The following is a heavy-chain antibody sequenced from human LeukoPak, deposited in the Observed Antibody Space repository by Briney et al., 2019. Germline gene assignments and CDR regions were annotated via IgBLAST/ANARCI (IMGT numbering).Heavy chain of an antibody. CDR2: IYSGGST. V-gene: IGHV3-53*01. CDR1: GFTVSSNY. J-gene: IGHJ4*02. Sequence: GGSLRLSCAASGFTVSSNYMNWVRQAPGKGLEWVSVIYSGGSTYYADSVKGRFTISRDNAKNSLYLQMNSLRDEDTAVYFCARDLLDYWGQGTLVTVSS. CDR3: ARDLLDY.